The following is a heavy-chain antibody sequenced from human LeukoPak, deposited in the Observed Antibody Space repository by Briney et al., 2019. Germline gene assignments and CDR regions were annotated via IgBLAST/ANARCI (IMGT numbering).Heavy chain of an antibody. D-gene: IGHD1-26*01. V-gene: IGHV4-59*01. CDR3: ARGGIVAPNWFDP. CDR1: GGSISSYY. Sequence: PSETLSLXCTVSGGSISSYYWSWIRQPPGKGLEWIGYIYYSGSTNYNPSPKSRVTISVDTSKNQFSLKLSSVTAADTAVYYCARGGIVAPNWFDPWGQGTLVTVSS. CDR2: IYYSGST. J-gene: IGHJ5*02.